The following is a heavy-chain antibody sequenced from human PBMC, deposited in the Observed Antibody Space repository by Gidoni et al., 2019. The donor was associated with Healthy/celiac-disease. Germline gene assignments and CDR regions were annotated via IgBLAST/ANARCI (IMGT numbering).Heavy chain of an antibody. CDR3: TTDPIVVVPAAIDYYYGMDV. CDR1: GLPFCTAC. CDR2: MKSKTDGGTT. Sequence: EVQLVESGGGLVKPGGSVRLSCAASGLPFCTACISWVRQAPGKGLRWFGRMKSKTDGGTTDCAAPVKGRFTISRDESKNTLYLQMNSLKTEDTAVYYCTTDPIVVVPAAIDYYYGMDVWGQGTTVTVSS. J-gene: IGHJ6*02. D-gene: IGHD2-2*01. V-gene: IGHV3-15*01.